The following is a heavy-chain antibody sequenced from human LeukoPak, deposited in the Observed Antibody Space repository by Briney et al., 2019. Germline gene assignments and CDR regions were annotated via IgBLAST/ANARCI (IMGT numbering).Heavy chain of an antibody. Sequence: SETLSLTCTVSGASISSSTYYWGWIRQPPGKGLEWIGYVYYSGSTNYNPSLKSRVTISVDTSKKQFSLKLSSATAADTAVYYCARVLDLSKRGLDAFDIWGQGTMVTVSS. CDR3: ARVLDLSKRGLDAFDI. V-gene: IGHV4-61*05. D-gene: IGHD3-16*01. J-gene: IGHJ3*02. CDR2: VYYSGST. CDR1: GASISSSTYY.